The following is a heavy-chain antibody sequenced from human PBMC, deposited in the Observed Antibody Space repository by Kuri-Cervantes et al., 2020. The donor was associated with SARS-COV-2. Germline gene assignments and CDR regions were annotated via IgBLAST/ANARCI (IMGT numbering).Heavy chain of an antibody. V-gene: IGHV3-21*04. J-gene: IGHJ6*03. CDR2: ISSTSSYI. Sequence: GESLKISCAASGFTFSSYSMNWVRQAPGKGLEWVSSISSTSSYIYYADSVKGRFTISRDNAKNSLYLEIHSLRTEDTAVYYCARGGQVVPPGAYYYHYYYMDVWGKGTTVTVSS. D-gene: IGHD6-6*01. CDR3: ARGGQVVPPGAYYYHYYYMDV. CDR1: GFTFSSYS.